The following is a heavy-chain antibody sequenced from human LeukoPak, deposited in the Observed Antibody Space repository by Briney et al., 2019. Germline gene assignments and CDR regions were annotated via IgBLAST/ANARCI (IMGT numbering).Heavy chain of an antibody. CDR1: GFTFSSYL. CDR3: ARVKMVRGVSLDY. D-gene: IGHD3-10*01. J-gene: IGHJ4*02. Sequence: PGGALRLSCAASGFTFSSYLMHWVRQAPGKGLVWVSRINSDGSSTSYADSVKGRFTISRDNAKNTLYLQMNSLRAEDTAVYYCARVKMVRGVSLDYWGQGTLVTVSS. CDR2: INSDGSST. V-gene: IGHV3-74*01.